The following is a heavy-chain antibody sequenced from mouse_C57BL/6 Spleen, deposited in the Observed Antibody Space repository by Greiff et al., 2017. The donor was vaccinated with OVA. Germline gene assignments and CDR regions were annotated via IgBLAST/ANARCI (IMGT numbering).Heavy chain of an antibody. Sequence: VQVVESGPELVKPGASVKISCKASGYTFTDYYINWVKQRPGQGLEWIGWIFPGSGSTYYNEKFKGKATLTVDKSSSTAYMLLSSLTSEDSAVYFCARNYYGSSYYWFAYWGQGTLVTVSA. CDR3: ARNYYGSSYYWFAY. CDR1: GYTFTDYY. J-gene: IGHJ3*01. D-gene: IGHD1-1*01. V-gene: IGHV1-75*01. CDR2: IFPGSGST.